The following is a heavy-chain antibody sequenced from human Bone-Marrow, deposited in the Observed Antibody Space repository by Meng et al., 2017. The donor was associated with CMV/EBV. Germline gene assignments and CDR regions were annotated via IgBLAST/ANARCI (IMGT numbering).Heavy chain of an antibody. CDR2: ISSSSSYI. D-gene: IGHD3-3*01. CDR3: ARGSEDFWSGYYLD. V-gene: IGHV3-21*01. Sequence: ASGFTFSSYSMNWVRQAPGKGREWVSSISSSSSYIYYADSVKGRFTISRDNAKNSLYLQMNSLRAEDTAVYYCARGSEDFWSGYYLDWGQGTLVTVSS. CDR1: GFTFSSYS. J-gene: IGHJ4*02.